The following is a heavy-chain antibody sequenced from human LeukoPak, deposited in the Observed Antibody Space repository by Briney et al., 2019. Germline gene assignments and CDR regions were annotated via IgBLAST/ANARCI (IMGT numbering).Heavy chain of an antibody. J-gene: IGHJ6*03. V-gene: IGHV4-31*03. CDR3: ARVVAGIAAAGTYRPYYMDV. CDR2: IYYSGST. D-gene: IGHD6-13*01. CDR1: GGSISSGGYY. Sequence: PSETLSLTCTVSGGSISSGGYYWSWIRQHPGKGLEWIGYIYYSGSTYYNPSFKSRVTISVDTSKNQFSLKLSSVTAADTAVYYCARVVAGIAAAGTYRPYYMDVWGKGTTVTVSS.